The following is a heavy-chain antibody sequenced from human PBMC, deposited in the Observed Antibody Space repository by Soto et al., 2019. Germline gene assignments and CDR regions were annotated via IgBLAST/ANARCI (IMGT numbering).Heavy chain of an antibody. V-gene: IGHV1-8*01. Sequence: QVQLLQSGAEVKEPGASVKVSCKASGYTFTSHDINWMRQATGQGPEWMGWMNPNSGNTGYAQKFQGRVTMTRDTSITTAYMELSNLRSEDTAVYYCARGSRGSRCQADWGQGTLVTVSS. D-gene: IGHD4-17*01. J-gene: IGHJ4*02. CDR2: MNPNSGNT. CDR3: ARGSRGSRCQAD. CDR1: GYTFTSHD.